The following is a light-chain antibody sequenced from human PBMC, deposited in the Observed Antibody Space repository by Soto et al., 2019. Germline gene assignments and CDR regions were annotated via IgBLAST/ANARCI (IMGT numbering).Light chain of an antibody. CDR2: DAS. Sequence: GDRVTITCRASQSISSWLAWYQQKPGKAPKFLIYDASNLESGVPSRFSGSGSGTDFTLTISRLEPEDFAVYYCQQYGSSPRTFGQGTRWIS. J-gene: IGKJ1*01. CDR3: QQYGSSPRT. CDR1: QSISSW. V-gene: IGKV1-5*01.